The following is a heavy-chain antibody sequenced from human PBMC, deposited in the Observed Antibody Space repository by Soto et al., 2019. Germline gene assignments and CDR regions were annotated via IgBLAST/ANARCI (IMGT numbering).Heavy chain of an antibody. CDR2: ITHDGNNK. Sequence: GGSLRLSCAASGFTFTTFGMHWVRQPPGKGLEWVAVITHDGNNKFYADSVKGRFTISRDNSKNTVYLQMSSLKPEGTGIYFCAKDRLATSYYFDKWGQGILVTVSS. CDR1: GFTFTTFG. D-gene: IGHD5-12*01. CDR3: AKDRLATSYYFDK. J-gene: IGHJ4*02. V-gene: IGHV3-30*18.